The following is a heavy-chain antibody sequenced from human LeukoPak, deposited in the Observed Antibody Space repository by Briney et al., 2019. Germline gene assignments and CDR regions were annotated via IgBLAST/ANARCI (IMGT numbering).Heavy chain of an antibody. CDR1: GFDFSSNW. Sequence: GGSLRLSCAASGFDFSSNWMHWVRHAPGQGLVWVSRIKGDGISTNYADSVKGRFTISRDIAKNTLYLQMNSLRAEDTAVYYCAKDFYDSSGSRYDYWGQGTLVTVSS. CDR3: AKDFYDSSGSRYDY. V-gene: IGHV3-74*01. D-gene: IGHD3-22*01. J-gene: IGHJ4*02. CDR2: IKGDGIST.